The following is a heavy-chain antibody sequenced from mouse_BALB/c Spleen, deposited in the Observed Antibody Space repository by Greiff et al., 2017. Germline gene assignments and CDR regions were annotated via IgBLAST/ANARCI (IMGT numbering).Heavy chain of an antibody. V-gene: IGHV1-80*01. Sequence: VQLQQSGAELVRPGSSVKISCKASGYAFSSYWMNWVKQRPGQGLEWIGQIYPGDGDTNYNGKFKGKATLTADKSSSTAYMQLSSLTSEDSAVYFCASASYDGAWFPYWGQGTLVTVSA. CDR2: IYPGDGDT. CDR3: ASASYDGAWFPY. D-gene: IGHD2-12*01. CDR1: GYAFSSYW. J-gene: IGHJ3*01.